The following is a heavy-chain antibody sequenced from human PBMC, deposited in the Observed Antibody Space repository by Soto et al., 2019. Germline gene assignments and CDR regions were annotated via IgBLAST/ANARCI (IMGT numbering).Heavy chain of an antibody. CDR1: GFTFSDEN. Sequence: GGSLRLSCSASGFTFSDENMSWVRQVPGKGLEWVSGISGGGSYIFYADSVQGRFSISRDNPKNSLFLEMNSLRVEDTAVYYCARDSDCHSTSCFFPPHVWGQGTTVTVSS. CDR2: ISGGGSYI. D-gene: IGHD2-2*01. J-gene: IGHJ6*02. V-gene: IGHV3-21*06. CDR3: ARDSDCHSTSCFFPPHV.